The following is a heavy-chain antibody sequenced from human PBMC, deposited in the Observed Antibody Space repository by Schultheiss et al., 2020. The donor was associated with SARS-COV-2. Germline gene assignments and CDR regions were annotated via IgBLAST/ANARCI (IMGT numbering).Heavy chain of an antibody. V-gene: IGHV3-74*01. CDR1: GFTLSRHW. CDR3: TRRGSSWYFGMDV. J-gene: IGHJ6*02. CDR2: IDYDGSNT. D-gene: IGHD6-13*01. Sequence: GGSLRLSCAASGFTLSRHWVHWVRQVPGKGLVWVSRIDYDGSNTQYADSVKGRFTISRDNSKNTLYLQMNSLRAEDTAVYYCTRRGSSWYFGMDVWGQGTTVTVSS.